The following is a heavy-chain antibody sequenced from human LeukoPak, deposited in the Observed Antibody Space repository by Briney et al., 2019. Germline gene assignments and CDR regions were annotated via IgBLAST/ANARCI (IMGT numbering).Heavy chain of an antibody. CDR3: ASGSYYYDSSGLDY. CDR1: GYTFTSYD. D-gene: IGHD3-22*01. J-gene: IGHJ4*02. Sequence: GASVKVPCKASGYTFTSYDIDWVRQATGQGLEWMGWMIPNSGNTGYAQKFQGRVTVTRNTSISTAYMELSSLRSEDTAVYYCASGSYYYDSSGLDYWGQGTLVTVSS. CDR2: MIPNSGNT. V-gene: IGHV1-8*03.